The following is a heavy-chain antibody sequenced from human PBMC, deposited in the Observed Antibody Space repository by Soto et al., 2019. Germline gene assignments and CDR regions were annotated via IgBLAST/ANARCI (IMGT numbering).Heavy chain of an antibody. CDR2: ISSSSSYI. V-gene: IGHV3-21*01. Sequence: KPGGSLRLSCAASGFTFSSYSMNWVRQAPGKGLEWVSSISSSSSYIYYADSVKGRFTISRDNAKNSLYLQMNSLRAEDTAVYYCARVRAAAPITIFGVVLNPQTYGMDVWGQGTTVTVSS. J-gene: IGHJ6*02. CDR3: ARVRAAAPITIFGVVLNPQTYGMDV. D-gene: IGHD3-3*01. CDR1: GFTFSSYS.